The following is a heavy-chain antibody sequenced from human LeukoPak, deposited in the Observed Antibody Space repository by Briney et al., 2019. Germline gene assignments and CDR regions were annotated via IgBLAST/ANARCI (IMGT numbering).Heavy chain of an antibody. Sequence: ASVKVSCKASGYTFTSYGISWVRQAPGQGLEWMGWISAYNGSTNYAQKLQGRVTMTTDTSTSTAYMELRSLRSDDTAVYYCARDTPGADSNDEFDYWGQGTLVTVSS. V-gene: IGHV1-18*01. J-gene: IGHJ4*02. CDR1: GYTFTSYG. CDR2: ISAYNGST. D-gene: IGHD3-10*01. CDR3: ARDTPGADSNDEFDY.